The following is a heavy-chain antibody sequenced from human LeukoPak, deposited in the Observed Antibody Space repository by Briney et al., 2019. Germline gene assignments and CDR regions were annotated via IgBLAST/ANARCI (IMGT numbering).Heavy chain of an antibody. V-gene: IGHV4-4*08. CDR3: ARAPYSLIQLSLVGGVFDI. J-gene: IGHJ3*02. CDR2: IYTSGST. CDR1: GGSISSYY. Sequence: SETLSLTCTVSGGSISSYYWSWIRQPPGKGLEWIGHIYTSGSTNYNPSLESRVTISVDTSKNQFSLKLSSVTAADAAVYYCARAPYSLIQLSLVGGVFDIWGQGTMVTVSS. D-gene: IGHD5-18*01.